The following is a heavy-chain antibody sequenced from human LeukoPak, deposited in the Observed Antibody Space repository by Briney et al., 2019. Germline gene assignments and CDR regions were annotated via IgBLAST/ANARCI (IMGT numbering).Heavy chain of an antibody. D-gene: IGHD6-19*01. CDR3: ASNIAVAATGY. CDR2: ISSSGSYI. Sequence: PGGSLRLSCAASGFTFSSYSMNWVRQARGKGLEWVSSISSSGSYIYYADSVKGRFTISRDNAKNSLYLQMNSLRAEDTAVYYCASNIAVAATGYWGQGTLVTVSS. V-gene: IGHV3-21*01. J-gene: IGHJ4*02. CDR1: GFTFSSYS.